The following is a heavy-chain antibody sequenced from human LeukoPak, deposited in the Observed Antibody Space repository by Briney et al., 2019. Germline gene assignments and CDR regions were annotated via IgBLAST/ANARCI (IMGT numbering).Heavy chain of an antibody. CDR1: GFTFSTYA. V-gene: IGHV3-23*01. CDR3: AKDLANAIAVAGFDY. D-gene: IGHD6-19*01. CDR2: ISGSGGST. Sequence: HPGGSLRLSCAASGFTFSTYAMSWVRQAPGKGLEWVSAISGSGGSTYYADSVKGRFTISRDNSKNTLYLQMNSLRAEDTAVYYCAKDLANAIAVAGFDYWGQGTLVTVSS. J-gene: IGHJ4*02.